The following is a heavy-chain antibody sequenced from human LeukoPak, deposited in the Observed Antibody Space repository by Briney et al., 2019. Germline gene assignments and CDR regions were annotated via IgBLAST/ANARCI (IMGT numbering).Heavy chain of an antibody. CDR2: TRNKANSYTT. CDR3: ARGNSSSSWYRPFDY. V-gene: IGHV3-72*01. J-gene: IGHJ4*02. Sequence: GGSLRLSCAASGFTFSDHYMDWVRQAPGKGLEWVGRTRNKANSYTTEYAASVKGRFTISRDDSKNSLYLQMNSLKTEDTAVYYCARGNSSSSWYRPFDYWGQGTLVTVSS. D-gene: IGHD6-13*01. CDR1: GFTFSDHY.